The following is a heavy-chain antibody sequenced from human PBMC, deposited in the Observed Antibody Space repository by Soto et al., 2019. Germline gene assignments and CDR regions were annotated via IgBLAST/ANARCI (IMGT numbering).Heavy chain of an antibody. CDR1: GFSLTTYA. CDR3: ATVHNTSRSFDY. J-gene: IGHJ4*02. D-gene: IGHD1-20*01. V-gene: IGHV3-23*01. CDR2: TGISGRTT. Sequence: PGGSLRLSCAASGFSLTTYAMSWVRQAPGKGLEWVSTTGISGRTTYYADSVKGRFTVSRDDSKNTLDLQMSSLRAEDTAVHYCATVHNTSRSFDYWGQGTLVTVSS.